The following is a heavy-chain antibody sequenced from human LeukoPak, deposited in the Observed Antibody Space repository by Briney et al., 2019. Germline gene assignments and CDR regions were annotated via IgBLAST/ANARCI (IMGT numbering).Heavy chain of an antibody. V-gene: IGHV3-7*01. J-gene: IGHJ5*02. CDR1: GFTFNTHW. CDR2: INQDGSER. D-gene: IGHD1-1*01. CDR3: ARDGQGLERHWFDP. Sequence: GGSLRLSCAASGFTFNTHWMAWLRQAPGKGLEWVANINQDGSERYYVDSVKGRFTISRDNAKNSLYLQMNSLRAEGTAVYYCARDGQGLERHWFDPWGQGTLVTVSS.